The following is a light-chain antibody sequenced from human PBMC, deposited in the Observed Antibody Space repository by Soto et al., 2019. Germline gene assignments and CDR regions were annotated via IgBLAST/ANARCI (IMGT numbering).Light chain of an antibody. V-gene: IGLV1-44*01. CDR1: SSNIGSNT. CDR3: ASWDDSLNGRGV. Sequence: QSVLTQPPSASGTPGQRVTISCSGSSSNIGSNTVNWYQQLPGTAPKLPIYNNNQRPSGVPARFSGSNSGTSASLAISGLQSEDEADYYCASWDDSLNGRGVFGTGTKVTVL. J-gene: IGLJ1*01. CDR2: NNN.